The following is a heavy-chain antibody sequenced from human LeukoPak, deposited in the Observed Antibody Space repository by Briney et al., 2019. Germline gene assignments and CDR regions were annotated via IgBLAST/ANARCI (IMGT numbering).Heavy chain of an antibody. Sequence: SETLSLTCAVYGGSFNGYYWSWIRQPPGKGLEWIGEINHSGSTNYSPSLKSRVTLSVGTSKNQFSLQLNSVTPEDTAVYYCASGTYYRGFDAWGQGTLVTVSS. J-gene: IGHJ5*02. V-gene: IGHV4-34*01. CDR1: GGSFNGYY. CDR2: INHSGST. D-gene: IGHD1-26*01. CDR3: ASGTYYRGFDA.